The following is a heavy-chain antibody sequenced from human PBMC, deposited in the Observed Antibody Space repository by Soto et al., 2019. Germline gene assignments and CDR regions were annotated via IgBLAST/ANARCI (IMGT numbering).Heavy chain of an antibody. CDR2: INHSGST. Sequence: SETLSLTCAVYGGSFSGYYWSWIRQPPGKGLEWIGEINHSGSTNYNPSLKSRVTISVDTSKNQFSLKLSSVTAADTAVYYCASRYYDFWSGRPYYYYGMDVWGQGTTVTVSS. J-gene: IGHJ6*02. CDR3: ASRYYDFWSGRPYYYYGMDV. V-gene: IGHV4-34*01. CDR1: GGSFSGYY. D-gene: IGHD3-3*01.